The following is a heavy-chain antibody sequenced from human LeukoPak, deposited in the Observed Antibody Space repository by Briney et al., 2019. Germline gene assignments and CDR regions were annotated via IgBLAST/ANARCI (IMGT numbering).Heavy chain of an antibody. CDR2: IFHSGIA. Sequence: SETLSLTCAVSNYPITSDYYWVWVRQPPGQGLEWIGQIFHSGIAHYNPSLKSRVTMSVDTSRSQFSVNLNSVTAADTAVYYCGRAGFGTAYNRFYYYMDVWGKGTTVTVSS. V-gene: IGHV4-38-2*01. J-gene: IGHJ6*03. CDR1: NYPITSDYY. CDR3: GRAGFGTAYNRFYYYMDV. D-gene: IGHD3-16*01.